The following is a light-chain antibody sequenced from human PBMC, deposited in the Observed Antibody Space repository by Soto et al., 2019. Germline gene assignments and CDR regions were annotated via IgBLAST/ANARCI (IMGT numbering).Light chain of an antibody. CDR2: GNT. CDR3: QSYDSSLSGWV. Sequence: QAVVTQPPSVSGAPGQRVTISCIGSSSNIGAGYDVHWYQQLPGTAPKLLISGNTNRPSGVPDRFSGSKSGTSASLAITGLQAEDEADYYCQSYDSSLSGWVFGGGTKVTVL. V-gene: IGLV1-40*01. CDR1: SSNIGAGYD. J-gene: IGLJ3*02.